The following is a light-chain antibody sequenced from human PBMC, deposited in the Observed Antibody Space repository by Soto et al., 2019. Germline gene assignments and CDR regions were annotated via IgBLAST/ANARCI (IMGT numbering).Light chain of an antibody. CDR1: QSISRW. J-gene: IGKJ1*01. V-gene: IGKV1-39*01. Sequence: DLQRTQSPSTLSASVGDRVTITCRASQSISRWLAWYQKKPGKDPKLLISDASSLESGVPSRFSGSGSGTDFNLTISSLQTEDFATYECQQRYSTTRTFGQGTKVDIK. CDR2: DAS. CDR3: QQRYSTTRT.